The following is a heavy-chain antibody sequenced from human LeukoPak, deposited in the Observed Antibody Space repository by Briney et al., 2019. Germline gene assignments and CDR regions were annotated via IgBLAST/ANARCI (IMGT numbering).Heavy chain of an antibody. CDR1: ADSITSNSFY. CDR2: IDYRGST. D-gene: IGHD3-9*01. J-gene: IGHJ4*02. V-gene: IGHV4-39*01. Sequence: SETLSLTCTVSADSITSNSFYWGWIRQPPGKGLEWIANIDYRGSTYYNPSLKSRVTISVDTSKNQFSLKLTSVTAADTGVYYCAIVPGGGWLVIFDYWGQGTLVTVSS. CDR3: AIVPGGGWLVIFDY.